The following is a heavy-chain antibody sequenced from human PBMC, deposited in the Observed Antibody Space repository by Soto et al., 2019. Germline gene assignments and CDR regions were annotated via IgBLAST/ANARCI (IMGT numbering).Heavy chain of an antibody. CDR3: ASDKPFSAGY. Sequence: QVQLVQSGTEVKKPGASVKVSCKASGYTFLDFYVHWVRQAPGQGLEWMGFINPSGGGTTYAQQFQGRLTMNRHTSPSTVSMELISLRSEDTAMYYCASDKPFSAGYWGQGTLVT. J-gene: IGHJ4*02. V-gene: IGHV1-46*01. CDR2: INPSGGGT. CDR1: GYTFLDFY. D-gene: IGHD3-3*02.